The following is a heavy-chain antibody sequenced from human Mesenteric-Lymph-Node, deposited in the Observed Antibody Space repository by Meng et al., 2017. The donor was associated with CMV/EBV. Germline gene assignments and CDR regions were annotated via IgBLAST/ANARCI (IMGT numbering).Heavy chain of an antibody. J-gene: IGHJ5*02. CDR2: INPNSGGT. Sequence: ASVKVSCKASGYTFTDYYMHWVRQAPGQGLEWMGWINPNSGGTNYAQKFQGRVTMTRDTSISTAYMELSRLRSDDTAVYYCATLVSTSTPRETNWFDPWGQGTLVTVSS. CDR1: GYTFTDYY. D-gene: IGHD2-2*01. CDR3: ATLVSTSTPRETNWFDP. V-gene: IGHV1-2*02.